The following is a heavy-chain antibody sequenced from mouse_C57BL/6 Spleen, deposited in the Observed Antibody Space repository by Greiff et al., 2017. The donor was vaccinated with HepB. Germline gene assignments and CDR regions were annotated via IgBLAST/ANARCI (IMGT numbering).Heavy chain of an antibody. J-gene: IGHJ3*01. V-gene: IGHV1-15*01. CDR2: IDPETGGT. CDR3: TREKDAPAWFAY. CDR1: GYTFTDYE. Sequence: QVQLQQSGAELVRPGASVTLSCKASGYTFTDYEMHWVKQTPVHGLEWIGAIDPETGGTAYNQKFKGKAIMTADTSSSTAYMELRSLTSEDSAVYYCTREKDAPAWFAYWGQGTLVTVSA.